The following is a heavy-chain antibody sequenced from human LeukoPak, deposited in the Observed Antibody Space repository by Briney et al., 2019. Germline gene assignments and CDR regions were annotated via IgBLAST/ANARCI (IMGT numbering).Heavy chain of an antibody. CDR3: ARPGGYCSSTSCFYFDY. CDR2: ISAYNGNT. D-gene: IGHD2-2*01. Sequence: GASVKVSRKASGYTFTSYGISWVRQAPGQGLEWMGWISAYNGNTNYAQKLQGRVTMTTDTSTSTAYMELRSLRSDDTAVYYCARPGGYCSSTSCFYFDYWGQGTLVTVSS. CDR1: GYTFTSYG. J-gene: IGHJ4*02. V-gene: IGHV1-18*01.